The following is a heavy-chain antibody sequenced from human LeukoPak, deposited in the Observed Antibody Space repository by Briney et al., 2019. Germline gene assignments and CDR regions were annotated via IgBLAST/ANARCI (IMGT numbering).Heavy chain of an antibody. D-gene: IGHD3-10*01. Sequence: NSSETLSLTCTVSGGSISSYYWSWIRQPPGKGLEWIGYIYYSGSTNYNPSLKSRVTISVDTSKNQFSLKLSSVTAADTAVYYCATFAYGSGRHFDYWGQGTLVTVSS. CDR2: IYYSGST. V-gene: IGHV4-59*01. J-gene: IGHJ4*02. CDR3: ATFAYGSGRHFDY. CDR1: GGSISSYY.